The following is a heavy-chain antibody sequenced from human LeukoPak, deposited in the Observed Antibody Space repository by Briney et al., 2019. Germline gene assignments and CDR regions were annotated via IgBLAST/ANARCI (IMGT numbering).Heavy chain of an antibody. CDR2: ISGSNSYI. J-gene: IGHJ5*02. V-gene: IGHV3-21*01. Sequence: GGSLRLSCVGSGFTFSAYEMNWVRQAPGKGLEWVSSISGSNSYIYYADSMKGRFTISRDNAKNSLYLQMNSLRAEDTAVYYCARGTFTPGPWGQGTLVTVSS. CDR3: ARGTFTPGP. CDR1: GFTFSAYE.